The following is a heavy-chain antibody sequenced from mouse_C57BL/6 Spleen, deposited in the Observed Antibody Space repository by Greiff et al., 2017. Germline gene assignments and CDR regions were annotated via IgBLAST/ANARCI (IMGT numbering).Heavy chain of an antibody. CDR3: ARSSGTGFAY. D-gene: IGHD4-1*01. J-gene: IGHJ3*01. CDR2: IDPSDSET. Sequence: QVQLQQPGAELVRPGSSVKLSCKASGYTFTSYWMHWVKQRPIQGLEWIGNIDPSDSETHYNQKFKDKATLTIDKSSSTAYMQLSSLTSEDSAVYYCARSSGTGFAYWGQGTLVTVSA. V-gene: IGHV1-52*01. CDR1: GYTFTSYW.